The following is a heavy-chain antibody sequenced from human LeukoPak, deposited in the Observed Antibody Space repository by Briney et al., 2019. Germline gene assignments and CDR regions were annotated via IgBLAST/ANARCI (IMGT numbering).Heavy chain of an antibody. V-gene: IGHV3-23*01. Sequence: PGGSLRLSCAASGFTFSSYAMSWVRQAPGKGLEWVSIIVGSGHSTFYTDSVKGRFTISRDNSKNTLYLRMNSLRAEDTAVYYCAKVQSRYNYNTGAFDIWGQGAMVTVSS. CDR3: AKVQSRYNYNTGAFDI. J-gene: IGHJ3*02. CDR2: IVGSGHST. D-gene: IGHD1-1*01. CDR1: GFTFSSYA.